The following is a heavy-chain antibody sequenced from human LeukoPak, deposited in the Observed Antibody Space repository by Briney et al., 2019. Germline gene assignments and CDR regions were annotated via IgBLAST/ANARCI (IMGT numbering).Heavy chain of an antibody. V-gene: IGHV3-53*01. CDR1: GFTVSSNY. CDR3: TRNWGSDNWFDP. D-gene: IGHD7-27*01. CDR2: IYSGGST. J-gene: IGHJ5*02. Sequence: GGSLRLSCAASGFTVSSNYMTWVRQAPGKGLEWVSVIYSGGSTYYAASVKGRFTISRDNSKNTLYLQMNSLRAEDTAVYYCTRNWGSDNWFDPWGQGTLVTVSS.